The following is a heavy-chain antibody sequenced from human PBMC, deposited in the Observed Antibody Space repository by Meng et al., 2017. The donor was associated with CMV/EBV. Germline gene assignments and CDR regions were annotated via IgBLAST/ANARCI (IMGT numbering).Heavy chain of an antibody. CDR1: GGSLWCDY. J-gene: IGHJ5*02. Sequence: VQLRQLSAVLLTPSCTPSRSRSVFGGSLWCDYWIWIRQPPGKGLEWIGEINQSGSTNYNPSLKSRVTISVDTSKNLFSLKLSSVTAADTAVYYCARVWVRPAVLRFLKSVRFDPWGQGTLVTVSS. CDR2: INQSGST. D-gene: IGHD3-3*01. CDR3: ARVWVRPAVLRFLKSVRFDP. V-gene: IGHV4-34*01.